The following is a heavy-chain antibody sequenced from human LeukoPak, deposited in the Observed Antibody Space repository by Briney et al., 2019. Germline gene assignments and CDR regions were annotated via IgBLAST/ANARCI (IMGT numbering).Heavy chain of an antibody. Sequence: SETLSLTCTVSGGSISSYYWSWIRQPPGKGLEWIGYIYYSGSTNYNPSLKSRITISVDTSKNQFSPKLSSVTAADTAVYYCARGRNWNDSYFDYWGQGALVTVSS. D-gene: IGHD1-20*01. J-gene: IGHJ4*02. CDR2: IYYSGST. CDR1: GGSISSYY. CDR3: ARGRNWNDSYFDY. V-gene: IGHV4-59*01.